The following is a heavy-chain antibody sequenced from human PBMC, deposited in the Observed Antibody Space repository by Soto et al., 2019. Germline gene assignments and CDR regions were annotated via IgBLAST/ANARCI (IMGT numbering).Heavy chain of an antibody. D-gene: IGHD6-6*01. CDR3: ASRQLVRSLYYGMDV. V-gene: IGHV3-48*02. J-gene: IGHJ6*02. CDR2: ISGSSGTI. Sequence: GGSLRLSCAASGFTISGYGMNWVRQAPGKGLEWVSFISGSSGTIYYADSVKGRFTISRDNVKNSVYLQMDSLRDEDTAVYYCASRQLVRSLYYGMDVWGQGTTVTVSS. CDR1: GFTISGYG.